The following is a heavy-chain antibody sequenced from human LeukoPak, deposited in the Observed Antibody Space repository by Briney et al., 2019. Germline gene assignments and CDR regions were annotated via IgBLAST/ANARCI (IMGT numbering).Heavy chain of an antibody. J-gene: IGHJ4*02. D-gene: IGHD3-10*01. CDR3: ARDFSDYYLDY. CDR2: ISYDGSNK. V-gene: IGHV3-30*03. Sequence: PGGSLRLSCAVSGFTFSSYGMHWVRQAPGKGLEWVAVISYDGSNKYYADSVKGRFTISRDNSKNTLYLQMNGLRAEDTAVYYCARDFSDYYLDYWGQGTLVTVSS. CDR1: GFTFSSYG.